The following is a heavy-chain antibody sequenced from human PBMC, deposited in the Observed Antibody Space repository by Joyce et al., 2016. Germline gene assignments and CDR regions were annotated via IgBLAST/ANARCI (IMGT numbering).Heavy chain of an antibody. CDR2: IYADGTT. Sequence: EVQLVETGGGLIQPGGSLRLSCAASGFSVSNSYLSWVRQAPGKGPAWVSVIYADGTTYYADSVKGRFTISRDNSKDTLYLQMNSLRADDTAKYYCTRFSTGGLKFDYWGQGTLVTVSS. J-gene: IGHJ4*02. V-gene: IGHV3-53*02. CDR3: TRFSTGGLKFDY. CDR1: GFSVSNSY. D-gene: IGHD6-19*01.